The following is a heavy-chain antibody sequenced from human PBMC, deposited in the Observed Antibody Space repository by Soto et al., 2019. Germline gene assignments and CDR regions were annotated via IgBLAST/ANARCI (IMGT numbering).Heavy chain of an antibody. V-gene: IGHV4-59*12. CDR1: GGSISGFH. CDR3: AREEVPQWFTRGYYGMDV. Sequence: QVHLQESGPGLVKPSETLSLTCTVSGGSISGFHWSWIRQPPGKGLEWFGYIHSSGSSNYNPSLESRVTMSVDTSKNQLSLKLRSVTAADTAVYYCAREEVPQWFTRGYYGMDVWGQGTTVTVSS. D-gene: IGHD2-2*01. CDR2: IHSSGSS. J-gene: IGHJ6*02.